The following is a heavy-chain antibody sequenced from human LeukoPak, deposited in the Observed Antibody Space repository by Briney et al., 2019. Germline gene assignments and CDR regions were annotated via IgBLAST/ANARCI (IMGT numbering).Heavy chain of an antibody. J-gene: IGHJ4*02. CDR1: GYSFTSYW. V-gene: IGHV5-51*01. CDR3: ARQPLGLAYYDFWSGYYFDC. Sequence: GESLKISCKGSGYSFTSYWIGWVRQMPGKGLEWMGIIYPGDSDTRYSPSFQGQVTISADKSISTAYLQWSSLKASDTAMYYCARQPLGLAYYDFWSGYYFDCWGQGTLVTVSS. CDR2: IYPGDSDT. D-gene: IGHD3-3*01.